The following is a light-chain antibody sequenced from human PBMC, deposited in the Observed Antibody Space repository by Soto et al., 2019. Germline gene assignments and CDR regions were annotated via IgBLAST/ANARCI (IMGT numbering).Light chain of an antibody. CDR3: QSYASSLRDWV. CDR2: GNT. Sequence: QSVLTQPPSVSGAPGQRVTISCTGSSSNIGSGYDVHWYQQLPGTAPKLLIYGNTNRPSGVPDRFSGSKSGTSASLAITGLQAEDEADYYCQSYASSLRDWVFGGGTKLTVL. J-gene: IGLJ3*02. CDR1: SSNIGSGYD. V-gene: IGLV1-40*01.